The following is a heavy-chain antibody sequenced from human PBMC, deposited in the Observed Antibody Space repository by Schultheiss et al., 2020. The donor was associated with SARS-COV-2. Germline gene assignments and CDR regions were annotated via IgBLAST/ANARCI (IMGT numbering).Heavy chain of an antibody. CDR1: GGSISSYY. D-gene: IGHD3-16*01. Sequence: SETLSLTCTVSGGSISSYYWSWIRQPPGKGLEWIGYIYYSGSTNYNPSLKSRVTISVDTSKNQFSLKLNSVTAADTAVYYCARGGGPGNYYYYGMDVWGQGTTVTVSS. J-gene: IGHJ6*02. CDR2: IYYSGST. V-gene: IGHV4-59*08. CDR3: ARGGGPGNYYYYGMDV.